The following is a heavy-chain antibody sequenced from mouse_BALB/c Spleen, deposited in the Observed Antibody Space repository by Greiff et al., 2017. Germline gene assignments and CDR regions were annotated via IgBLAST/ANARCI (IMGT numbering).Heavy chain of an antibody. Sequence: DVKLVESGGGLVQPGGSLKLSCAASGFTFSSYGMSWVRQTPDKRLELVATINSNGGSTYYPDSVKGRFTISRDNAKNTLYLQMSSLKSEDTAMYYCAREWGSSYFDYWGQGTTLTVSS. CDR3: AREWGSSYFDY. V-gene: IGHV5-6-3*01. D-gene: IGHD1-1*01. J-gene: IGHJ2*01. CDR1: GFTFSSYG. CDR2: INSNGGST.